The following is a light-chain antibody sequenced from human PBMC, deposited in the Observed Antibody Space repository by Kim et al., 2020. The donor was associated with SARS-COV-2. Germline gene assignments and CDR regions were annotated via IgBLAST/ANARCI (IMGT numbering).Light chain of an antibody. J-gene: IGLJ1*01. Sequence: SYELTQPPSVSVSPGQTASITCSGDKLGDKYACWYQQKPGQSTVLVIYQDNKRPSGIPERFSGSNSGNTATLTISGTQAMDEADYYCQAWDSSTGVFGTGTKVTVL. V-gene: IGLV3-1*01. CDR3: QAWDSSTGV. CDR2: QDN. CDR1: KLGDKY.